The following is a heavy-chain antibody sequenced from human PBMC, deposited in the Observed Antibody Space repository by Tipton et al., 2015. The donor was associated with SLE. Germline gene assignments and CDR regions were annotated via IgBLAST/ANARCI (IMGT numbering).Heavy chain of an antibody. D-gene: IGHD1-1*01. CDR1: GGSISSGGYY. Sequence: TLSLTCTVSGGSISSGGYYWTWIRQLPGKGLEWIGYIYYSGNTYYNPSLGSRLTISVDTSKDQFSLRLTSVTAADTAVYYCARAPGLERSYSYYYYMDVWGKGTTVTVSS. CDR2: IYYSGNT. J-gene: IGHJ6*03. CDR3: ARAPGLERSYSYYYYMDV. V-gene: IGHV4-31*03.